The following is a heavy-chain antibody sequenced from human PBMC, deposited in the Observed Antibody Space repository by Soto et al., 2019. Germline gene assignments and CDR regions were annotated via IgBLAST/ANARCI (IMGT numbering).Heavy chain of an antibody. CDR2: IYYSGST. D-gene: IGHD3-16*01. V-gene: IGHV4-30-4*01. CDR1: DDSIRSGNYY. CDR3: ARVRRVVLHYSFDY. Sequence: SETLSLTCSVSDDSIRSGNYYWSWIRQPPGKALEWIGDIYYSGSTNYNPSLQSRVTMSIDTSRAQFSLNLTSLTAADTAVYFCARVRRVVLHYSFDYWGQGALVTVSS. J-gene: IGHJ4*02.